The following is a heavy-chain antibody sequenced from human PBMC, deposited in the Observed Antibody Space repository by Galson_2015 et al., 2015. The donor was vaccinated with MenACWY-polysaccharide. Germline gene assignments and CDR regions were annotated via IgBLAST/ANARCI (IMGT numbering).Heavy chain of an antibody. J-gene: IGHJ6*02. CDR3: ARDSPPIFGVVIMPVIASYYYYGMDV. CDR1: GYTFTSYG. CDR2: ISAYNGNT. D-gene: IGHD3-3*02. Sequence: SVKVSCKASGYTFTSYGISWLRQAPGQGLEWMGWISAYNGNTNYAQKLQGRVTMTTDTSTSTAYMELRSLRSDDTAVYYCARDSPPIFGVVIMPVIASYYYYGMDVWGQGTTVTVSS. V-gene: IGHV1-18*01.